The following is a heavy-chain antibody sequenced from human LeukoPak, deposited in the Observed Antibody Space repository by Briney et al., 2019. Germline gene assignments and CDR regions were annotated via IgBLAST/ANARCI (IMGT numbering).Heavy chain of an antibody. CDR3: ARIKVGGYSGTYNWFDP. V-gene: IGHV2-70*11. CDR2: IDWDDDK. D-gene: IGHD5-12*01. J-gene: IGHJ5*02. CDR1: GFSLSTRGMC. Sequence: SGPALVKPTQTLTLTCTFSGFSLSTRGMCVSWIRQPPGKALEWLARIDWDDDKYYSTSLKTRLTISKDTSKNQVVLTMTNMDPVDTATYYCARIKVGGYSGTYNWFDPWGQGTLVTVSS.